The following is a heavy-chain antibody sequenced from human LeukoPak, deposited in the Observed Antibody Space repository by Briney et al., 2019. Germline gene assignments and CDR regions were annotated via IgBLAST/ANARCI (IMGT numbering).Heavy chain of an antibody. D-gene: IGHD3-3*01. CDR3: ARLTVDGPHYDFWSGFSYYYYYYMDV. J-gene: IGHJ6*03. V-gene: IGHV4-61*02. Sequence: SQTLPLTCTVSGGSISSGSYYWSWIRQPAGKGLEWIGRIYTSGSTNYNPSLKSRVTISVDTSKNQFSLKLSSVTAADTAVYYCARLTVDGPHYDFWSGFSYYYYYYMDVWGKGTTVTVSS. CDR2: IYTSGST. CDR1: GGSISSGSYY.